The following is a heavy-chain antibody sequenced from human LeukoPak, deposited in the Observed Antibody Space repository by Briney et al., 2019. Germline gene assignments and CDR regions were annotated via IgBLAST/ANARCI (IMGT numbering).Heavy chain of an antibody. CDR2: IRFDGSNK. D-gene: IGHD3-22*01. Sequence: GGSLRLSCAASGFTFSNSGMHWVRQAPGQGLEWVAFIRFDGSNKYYADSVKGRFTISGDNSKNTLYLQMNSLRAEDTAVYYCAKSSGYYYDAFDIWGQGTMVTVSS. CDR1: GFTFSNSG. CDR3: AKSSGYYYDAFDI. V-gene: IGHV3-30*02. J-gene: IGHJ3*02.